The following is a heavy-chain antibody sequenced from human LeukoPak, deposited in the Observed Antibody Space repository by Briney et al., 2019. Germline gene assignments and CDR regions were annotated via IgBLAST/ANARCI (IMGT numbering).Heavy chain of an antibody. V-gene: IGHV4-34*01. CDR3: ARGRLPGYSSSWYEGPFRYYGMDV. D-gene: IGHD6-13*01. J-gene: IGHJ6*02. CDR1: GGSFSGYY. CDR2: INHSGST. Sequence: KASETLSLTCAVYGGSFSGYYWSWIRQPPGKGLEWIGEINHSGSTNYNPSLKSRVTISVDTSKNQFSLKLSSVTAADTAVYYCARGRLPGYSSSWYEGPFRYYGMDVWGQGTTVTVSS.